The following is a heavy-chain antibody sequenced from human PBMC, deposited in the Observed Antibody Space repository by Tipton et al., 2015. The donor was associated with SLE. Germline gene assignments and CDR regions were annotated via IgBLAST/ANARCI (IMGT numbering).Heavy chain of an antibody. J-gene: IGHJ4*02. Sequence: SLRLSCAASGFTFSSYSMNWVRQAPGKGLEWVSSISSSSSYIYYAESLKGRFAISRDNAKNSLYLQMNSLRAEDTAVYYCARGTYYYDSSGYYLDYWGQGPLVTVSS. V-gene: IGHV3-21*01. CDR3: ARGTYYYDSSGYYLDY. D-gene: IGHD3-22*01. CDR2: ISSSSSYI. CDR1: GFTFSSYS.